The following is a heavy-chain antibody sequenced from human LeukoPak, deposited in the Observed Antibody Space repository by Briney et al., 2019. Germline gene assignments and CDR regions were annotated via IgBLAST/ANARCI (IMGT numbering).Heavy chain of an antibody. CDR1: GGSISSYY. CDR3: ARSNYHAFDI. CDR2: IYYGGST. V-gene: IGHV4-59*01. J-gene: IGHJ3*02. D-gene: IGHD4-11*01. Sequence: SETLSLTCTVSGGSISSYYWSWIRQPPGKGLEWIGYIYYGGSTNYNPSLKSRVTISVDTSKNQFSLKLSSVTAADTAVYYCARSNYHAFDIWGQGTMVTVSS.